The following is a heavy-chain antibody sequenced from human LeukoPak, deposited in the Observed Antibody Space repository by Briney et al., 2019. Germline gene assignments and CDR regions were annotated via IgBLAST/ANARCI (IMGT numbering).Heavy chain of an antibody. J-gene: IGHJ5*02. CDR3: ARGRIAARLRYNWFDP. D-gene: IGHD6-6*01. CDR2: IIPISGTT. CDR1: GGTFTSYA. Sequence: SVKVSCKTSGGTFTSYAITWVRQAPGQGLEWMGKIIPISGTTNYAQKFQGRVTFTADESTSTAYMELSSLRSEDTAVYYCARGRIAARLRYNWFDPWGQGTLVTVSS. V-gene: IGHV1-69*13.